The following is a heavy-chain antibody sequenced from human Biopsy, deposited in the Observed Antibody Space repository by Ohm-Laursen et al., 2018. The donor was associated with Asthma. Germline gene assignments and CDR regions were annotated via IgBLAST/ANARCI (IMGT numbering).Heavy chain of an antibody. CDR2: IMTVFGTT. Sequence: SVTVSCKVPGGTFSNFAISWVRQAPGQGLEWLGGIMTVFGTTNYAQKFQGRVTITADESTSTAYMEVTSLRSEDTAIYYCARCQVGYSSGWSLLLKKIYYSGMDVWGQGTAVTVSS. J-gene: IGHJ6*02. V-gene: IGHV1-69*13. CDR3: ARCQVGYSSGWSLLLKKIYYSGMDV. CDR1: GGTFSNFA. D-gene: IGHD6-19*01.